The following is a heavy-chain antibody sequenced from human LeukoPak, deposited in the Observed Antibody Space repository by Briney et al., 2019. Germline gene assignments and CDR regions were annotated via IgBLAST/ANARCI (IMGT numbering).Heavy chain of an antibody. D-gene: IGHD1-14*01. CDR1: GYSISSGYY. CDR3: ARGGILRSGDWFDP. V-gene: IGHV4-38-2*02. J-gene: IGHJ5*02. CDR2: IYHSGST. Sequence: SETLSLTCTVSGYSISSGYYWDWIRQPPGKGLEWIGSIYHSGSTYYNPSLKSRVTISIYTSKNQFSLKLSSVTAADTAVYYCARGGILRSGDWFDPWGQGTLVTVSS.